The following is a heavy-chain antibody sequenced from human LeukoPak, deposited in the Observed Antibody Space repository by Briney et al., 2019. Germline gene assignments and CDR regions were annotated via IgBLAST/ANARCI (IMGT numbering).Heavy chain of an antibody. Sequence: SETLSLTCNVSGASISSSSYYWGWVRQPPGKGLEWIGTIYYSGSTNYNPSLKRRVTITVDTSKNHFSLKLSSVTAADTAVYYCARQGGSVRSYDYWGQGTLVTVSP. J-gene: IGHJ4*02. CDR1: GASISSSSYY. CDR2: IYYSGST. V-gene: IGHV4-39*01. D-gene: IGHD3-10*01. CDR3: ARQGGSVRSYDY.